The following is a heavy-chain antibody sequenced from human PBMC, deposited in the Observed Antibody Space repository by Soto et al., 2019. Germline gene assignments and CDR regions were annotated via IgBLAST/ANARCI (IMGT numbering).Heavy chain of an antibody. CDR1: GGTPSNSA. CDR2: IIPVFGLV. J-gene: IGHJ6*02. D-gene: IGHD3-22*01. Sequence: QVHLLLQSGAEVKKPGSSVKVSCKASGGTPSNSAISWVRQAPGQGLEWMGCIIPVFGLVKYAQNFQGRVTITADESTNPAYMELSSLRPEDTAVYYCAGGRIVVVGSRAYYGMDVWGQGTTVTVSS. V-gene: IGHV1-69*01. CDR3: AGGRIVVVGSRAYYGMDV.